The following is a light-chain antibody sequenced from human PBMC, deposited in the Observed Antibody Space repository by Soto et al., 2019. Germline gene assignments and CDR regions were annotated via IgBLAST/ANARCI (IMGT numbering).Light chain of an antibody. CDR1: SSDVGGYNY. J-gene: IGLJ2*01. CDR3: TSYAGSNNLVV. V-gene: IGLV2-8*01. CDR2: EVN. Sequence: QSALTQPPSASGSPGQSVTISCTGTSSDVGGYNYVSWYQQHPGKAPKLMIYEVNKWPSGVPDRFSGSKSGNTASLTVSGLQAEDEADYFCTSYAGSNNLVVFGGGTKLTVL.